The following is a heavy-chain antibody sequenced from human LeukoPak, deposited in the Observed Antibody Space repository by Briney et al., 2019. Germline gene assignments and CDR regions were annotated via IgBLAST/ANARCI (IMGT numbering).Heavy chain of an antibody. CDR1: GYTFTDNY. CDR3: ARIDGDYSY. J-gene: IGHJ4*02. Sequence: ASVKVSCKASGYTFTDNYMHWVRQAPGQGLEWMGWINPNSGGTNYAQKFQGSVTMARDTSISTAYMELSRLRSDDTAVYYCARIDGDYSYWGRGTLVTVSS. V-gene: IGHV1-2*02. D-gene: IGHD4-17*01. CDR2: INPNSGGT.